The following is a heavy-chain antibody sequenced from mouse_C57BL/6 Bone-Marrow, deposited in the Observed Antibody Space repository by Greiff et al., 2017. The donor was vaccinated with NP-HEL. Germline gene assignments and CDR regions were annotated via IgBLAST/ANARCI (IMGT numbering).Heavy chain of an antibody. V-gene: IGHV5-6*01. Sequence: EVQRVESGGDLVKPGGSLKLSCAASGFTFSSYGMSWVRQTPDKRLEWVATISSGGSYTYYPDSVKGRFTISRDNAKNTLYLQMSSLKSEDTAMYYCARLHYYGSSLYFDYWGQGTTLTVSS. CDR3: ARLHYYGSSLYFDY. CDR2: ISSGGSYT. D-gene: IGHD1-1*01. J-gene: IGHJ2*01. CDR1: GFTFSSYG.